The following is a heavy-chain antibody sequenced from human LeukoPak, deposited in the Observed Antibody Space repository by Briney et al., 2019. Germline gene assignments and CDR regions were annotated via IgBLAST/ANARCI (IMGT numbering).Heavy chain of an antibody. V-gene: IGHV3-23*01. CDR3: AKDRSCTNDICHGDFDY. D-gene: IGHD2-8*01. J-gene: IGHJ4*02. CDR1: GFTFSSYA. Sequence: PGGSLRLSCAASGFTFSSYAVSWVPQAAGKGLEWVSSISGSGGSTYSADSVKGRFTISRDNSKNTLYLQMNSLRAEDTALYYCAKDRSCTNDICHGDFDYWGQGTLVTVSS. CDR2: ISGSGGST.